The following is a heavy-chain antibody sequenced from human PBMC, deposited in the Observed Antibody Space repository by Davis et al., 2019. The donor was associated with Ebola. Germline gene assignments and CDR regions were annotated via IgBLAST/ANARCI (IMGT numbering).Heavy chain of an antibody. V-gene: IGHV6-1*01. CDR2: TYYTSKWYN. J-gene: IGHJ3*02. D-gene: IGHD5-24*01. Sequence: HSQTLSLTCAISGDSVFMNSAAWIWIRQSPSRGLEWLGRTYYTSKWYNHYAASVKSRTTINADTSKNQFSLQLNSVTPEDTAVYYCARGWLRTGLDIWGQGTMVIVSS. CDR1: GDSVFMNSAA. CDR3: ARGWLRTGLDI.